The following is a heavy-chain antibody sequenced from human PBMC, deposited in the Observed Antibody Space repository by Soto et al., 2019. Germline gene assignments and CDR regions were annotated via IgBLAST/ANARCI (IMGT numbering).Heavy chain of an antibody. CDR3: TTERGDYDFWSGYYTPNWFDP. V-gene: IGHV3-15*07. CDR1: GFTFSNAW. J-gene: IGHJ5*02. Sequence: GGSLRLSCAASGFTFSNAWMNWVRQAPGKGLEWVGRIKSKTDGGTTDYAAPVKGRFTISRDDSKNTLYLQMNSLKTEDTAVYYCTTERGDYDFWSGYYTPNWFDPWGQGTLVTVSS. CDR2: IKSKTDGGTT. D-gene: IGHD3-3*01.